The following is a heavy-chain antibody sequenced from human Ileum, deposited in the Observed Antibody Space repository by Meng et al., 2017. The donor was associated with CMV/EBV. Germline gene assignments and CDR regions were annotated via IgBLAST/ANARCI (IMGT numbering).Heavy chain of an antibody. CDR3: ARGRYCSSTSCRGFDP. CDR2: ISAYNGNT. J-gene: IGHJ5*02. V-gene: IGHV1-18*01. CDR1: GYTFTSYG. Sequence: ASVKVSCKASGYTFTSYGISWVRQAPGQGLEWLGWISAYNGNTNYAQKLQGRVTMTTDTSTSTAYMELRSLRSDDTAVDYCARGRYCSSTSCRGFDPWGHGTRVTVSS. D-gene: IGHD2-2*01.